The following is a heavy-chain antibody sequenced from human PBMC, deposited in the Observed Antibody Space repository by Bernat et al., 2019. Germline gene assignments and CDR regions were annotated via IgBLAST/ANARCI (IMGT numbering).Heavy chain of an antibody. J-gene: IGHJ6*02. CDR3: ARDRYCSSTSCYEGGSYYYYGMDV. Sequence: QVQLVESGGGLVKPGGSLRLSCAASGFTFSDYYMSWIRQAPGKGLEWVSYISSSGSTIYYADSVKGRFTISRDNAKNSLYLQMNSLRAEDTAVYYCARDRYCSSTSCYEGGSYYYYGMDVWGQGTTVTVSS. CDR2: ISSSGSTI. CDR1: GFTFSDYY. V-gene: IGHV3-11*04. D-gene: IGHD2-2*01.